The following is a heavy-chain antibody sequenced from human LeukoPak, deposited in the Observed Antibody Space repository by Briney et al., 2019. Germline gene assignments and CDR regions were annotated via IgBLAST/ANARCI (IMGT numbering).Heavy chain of an antibody. Sequence: SETLSLTCTVSGGSISSCGYYCSWIRQHPGKGLEWIGYIYYSGSTYYNPSLKSRVTISVDTSKNQFSLKLSSVTAADTAVYYCARVVGATINFDYWGQGTLVTVSS. CDR3: ARVVGATINFDY. D-gene: IGHD1-26*01. CDR1: GGSISSCGYY. J-gene: IGHJ4*02. V-gene: IGHV4-31*03. CDR2: IYYSGST.